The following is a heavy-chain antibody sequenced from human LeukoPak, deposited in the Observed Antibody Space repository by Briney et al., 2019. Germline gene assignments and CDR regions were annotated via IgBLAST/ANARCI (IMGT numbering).Heavy chain of an antibody. Sequence: ASVKVSCKVSGYTLTELSMHWVRQAPGKGLEWMGGFDPEDGETIYAQKFQGRVTMTEDTSTDTAYMELSSLRSEDTAVYYCAIVHYDYVWGSYRSRYYFDYWGQGTLVTVSS. V-gene: IGHV1-24*01. CDR2: FDPEDGET. D-gene: IGHD3-16*02. CDR1: GYTLTELS. J-gene: IGHJ4*02. CDR3: AIVHYDYVWGSYRSRYYFDY.